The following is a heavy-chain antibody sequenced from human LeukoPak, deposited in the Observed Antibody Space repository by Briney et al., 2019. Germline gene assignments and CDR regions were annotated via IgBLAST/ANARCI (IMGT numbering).Heavy chain of an antibody. V-gene: IGHV1-3*01. CDR2: INAGNGNT. J-gene: IGHJ1*01. CDR3: ATDPAGIVEWLGEQH. Sequence: ASVKVSCKASGYTFTSYAMHWVRQAPGQRLEWMGWINAGNGNTKYSQKFQGRVTMTEDTSTDTAYMELSSLRSEDTAVYYCATDPAGIVEWLGEQHWGQGTLVTVSS. D-gene: IGHD3-3*01. CDR1: GYTFTSYA.